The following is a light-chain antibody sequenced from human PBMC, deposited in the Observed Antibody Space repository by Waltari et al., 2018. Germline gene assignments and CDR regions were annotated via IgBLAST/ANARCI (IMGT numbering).Light chain of an antibody. Sequence: QSALTQPASVSGSPGQSITISCTGTSNDVGSYNLFSWYQRPPGKAPEPLIYEGSKGPAGVSNRFSGSKSGNTASLTISGLQAEDEADYFCCSYASGSTIIFGGGTKLTVL. J-gene: IGLJ2*01. CDR2: EGS. CDR3: CSYASGSTII. V-gene: IGLV2-23*01. CDR1: SNDVGSYNL.